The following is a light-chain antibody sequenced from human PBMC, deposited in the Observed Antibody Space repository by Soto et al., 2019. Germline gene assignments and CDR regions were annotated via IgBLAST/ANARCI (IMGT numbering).Light chain of an antibody. V-gene: IGLV2-8*01. Sequence: QSVLTQPPSASGSPGQTVTISCTGTSSDVGAYNYVSWYQEYPGKAPKLIIYHVIKRPSGVPDRFSGSKSGNTASLTVSGLQAEDEADYYCTSYAGINTLVFGGGTKLTVL. J-gene: IGLJ3*02. CDR2: HVI. CDR1: SSDVGAYNY. CDR3: TSYAGINTLV.